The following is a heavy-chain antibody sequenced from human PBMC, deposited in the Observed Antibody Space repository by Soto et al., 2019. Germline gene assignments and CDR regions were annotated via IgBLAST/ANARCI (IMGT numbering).Heavy chain of an antibody. CDR2: ISYDGSNK. CDR1: GFTFSSYA. V-gene: IGHV3-30-3*01. CDR3: ARDIVSLARYYYDSSGYYYQRTNYYYGMDV. Sequence: GGSLRLSCAASGFTFSSYAMHWVRQAPGKGLEWVAVISYDGSNKYYADSVKGRFTISRDNSKNTLYLQMNSLRAEDTAVYYCARDIVSLARYYYDSSGYYYQRTNYYYGMDVWGQGTTVTVSS. D-gene: IGHD3-22*01. J-gene: IGHJ6*02.